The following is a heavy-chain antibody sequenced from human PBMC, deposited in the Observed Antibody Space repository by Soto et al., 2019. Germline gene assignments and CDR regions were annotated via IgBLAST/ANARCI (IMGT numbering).Heavy chain of an antibody. J-gene: IGHJ6*02. CDR3: AAYCTNGVCKKNYYGMDV. CDR2: IIPIFGTA. CDR1: GGTFSSYA. V-gene: IGHV1-69*13. D-gene: IGHD2-8*01. Sequence: SVKVSCKASGGTFSSYAISWVLQAPGQGLEWMGGIIPIFGTANYAQKFQGRVTITADESTGTAYMELSSLRSEDTAVYYCAAYCTNGVCKKNYYGMDVWGQGTTVTVSS.